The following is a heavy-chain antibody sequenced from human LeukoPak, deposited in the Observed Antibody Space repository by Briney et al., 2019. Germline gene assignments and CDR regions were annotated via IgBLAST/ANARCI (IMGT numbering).Heavy chain of an antibody. Sequence: PSETLSLTCGVSGGSISTSNWWSWVRQAPGKGLEWIGEINHSGSTNYNPSLKSRVTISVDTSKNQFSLKLSSVTAADTAVYYCARGKSTMVRGVIVYYFDYWGQGTLVTVSS. CDR2: INHSGST. CDR1: GGSISTSNW. D-gene: IGHD3-10*01. CDR3: ARGKSTMVRGVIVYYFDY. J-gene: IGHJ4*02. V-gene: IGHV4-4*02.